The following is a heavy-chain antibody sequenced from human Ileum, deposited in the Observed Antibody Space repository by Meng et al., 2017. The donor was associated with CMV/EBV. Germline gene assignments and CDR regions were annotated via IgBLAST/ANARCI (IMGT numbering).Heavy chain of an antibody. CDR3: ASTSGVVI. Sequence: GESLKISCAASGFTFSSYEMYWVRQAPGMGLEWVSYISGSGSSMYYADSVKGRFTVSRDNAKNSLYLEMNGLRAEDTAVYYCASTSGVVIWGQGTLVTVSS. CDR1: GFTFSSYE. CDR2: ISGSGSSM. J-gene: IGHJ4*02. V-gene: IGHV3-48*03. D-gene: IGHD3-3*01.